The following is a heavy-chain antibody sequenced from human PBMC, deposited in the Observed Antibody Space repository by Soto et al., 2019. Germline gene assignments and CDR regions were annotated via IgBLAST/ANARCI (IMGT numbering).Heavy chain of an antibody. CDR1: ADTFTSYY. J-gene: IGHJ6*02. CDR2: INPNGGST. D-gene: IGHD3-3*01. Sequence: VKVSCKAPADTFTSYYIHWVRQAPGHGLEWMGIINPNGGSTRFAQTFQGRITMTTDTSTSTVYMELSSLRSEDAAVYYCARDVSIFGVVTSTPDRMDVWGQGTTVTVSS. CDR3: ARDVSIFGVVTSTPDRMDV. V-gene: IGHV1-46*01.